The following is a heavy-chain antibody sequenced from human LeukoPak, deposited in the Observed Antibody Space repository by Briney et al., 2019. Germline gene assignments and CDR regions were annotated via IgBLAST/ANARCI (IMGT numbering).Heavy chain of an antibody. V-gene: IGHV1-2*02. CDR1: GYTFTGYY. Sequence: ASVKVSCKASGYTFTGYYMHWVRQAPGQGREWMGWINPNSGCTNYAQKFQGRVTMTRDTSISTAYMELSRLRSDDTAVYYCARDRASGYDLRLFDYWGQGTLVTVSS. CDR2: INPNSGCT. J-gene: IGHJ4*02. CDR3: ARDRASGYDLRLFDY. D-gene: IGHD5-12*01.